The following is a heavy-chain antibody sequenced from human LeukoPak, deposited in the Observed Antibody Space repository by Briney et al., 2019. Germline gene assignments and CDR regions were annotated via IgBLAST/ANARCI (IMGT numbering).Heavy chain of an antibody. CDR2: IYYSWST. Sequence: SENLSLSCTVSGGSISSSSYYWGWIRQPRGKELEWMGSIYYSWSTYYNPSLKSRVTISADTSKNQLSLKLSSVTAADTAVYYCARHVGGCSGGNCYSFGYFDYWGQGTLVTVSS. J-gene: IGHJ4*02. CDR1: GGSISSSSYY. D-gene: IGHD2-15*01. V-gene: IGHV4-39*01. CDR3: ARHVGGCSGGNCYSFGYFDY.